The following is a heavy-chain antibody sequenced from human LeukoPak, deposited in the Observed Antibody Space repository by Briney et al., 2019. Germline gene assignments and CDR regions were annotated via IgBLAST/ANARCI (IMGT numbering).Heavy chain of an antibody. V-gene: IGHV3-72*01. D-gene: IGHD3-10*01. J-gene: IGHJ4*01. CDR3: AREGTRGLIILDY. Sequence: GGSLRLSCAASGFTFSNAWMSWVRQAPGKGLEWVGRSRNKPNSYTTEYAASVKGRFTISRDDSKNSLYLQMNSLQTEDTAVYYCAREGTRGLIILDYWGHGTLVTVSS. CDR1: GFTFSNAW. CDR2: SRNKPNSYTT.